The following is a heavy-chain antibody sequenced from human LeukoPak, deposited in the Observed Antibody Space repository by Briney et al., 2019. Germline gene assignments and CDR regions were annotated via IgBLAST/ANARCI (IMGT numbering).Heavy chain of an antibody. Sequence: PGRSLRLSCAASGFTFSSYGMHWVRQAPGKGLEWVAVIWYDGSNKYYADSVKGRFTISRDNSKNTLYLQMNSLRAEDTAVYYCARDGTSVAGTFSLDLYYFDYWGQGTLVTVSS. J-gene: IGHJ4*02. D-gene: IGHD6-19*01. CDR2: IWYDGSNK. CDR3: ARDGTSVAGTFSLDLYYFDY. V-gene: IGHV3-33*01. CDR1: GFTFSSYG.